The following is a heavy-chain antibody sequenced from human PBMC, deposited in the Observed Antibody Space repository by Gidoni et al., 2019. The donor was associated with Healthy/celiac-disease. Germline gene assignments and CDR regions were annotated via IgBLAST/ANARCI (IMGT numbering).Heavy chain of an antibody. CDR2: MSSSSSYI. V-gene: IGHV3-21*01. CDR1: GFTSSSYS. D-gene: IGHD3-22*01. CDR3: ARGPDYDSSGLDY. J-gene: IGHJ4*02. Sequence: EVQLVESGGGLVKPGGSLRLSCPAPGFTSSSYSMNWVRQAPGKGLEWVSSMSSSSSYIYYADSVKGRFTISRDNAKNSLYLQMNSLRAEDTAVYYCARGPDYDSSGLDYWGQGTLVTVSS.